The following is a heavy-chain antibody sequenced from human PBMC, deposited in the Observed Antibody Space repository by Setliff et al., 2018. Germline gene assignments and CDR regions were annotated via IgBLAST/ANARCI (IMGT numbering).Heavy chain of an antibody. D-gene: IGHD1-26*01. J-gene: IGHJ6*03. CDR3: ARSPPNRGVGQGHYMDV. V-gene: IGHV3-30*02. CDR1: GFTFSSYG. Sequence: LRLSCAASGFTFSSYGMHWVRQAPGKGLEWVTFIRYDGSIKYYADSVKGRFTISRDNSKNTLYLQMNSLRGEDTAVYHCARSPPNRGVGQGHYMDVWGKGTTVTVSS. CDR2: IRYDGSIK.